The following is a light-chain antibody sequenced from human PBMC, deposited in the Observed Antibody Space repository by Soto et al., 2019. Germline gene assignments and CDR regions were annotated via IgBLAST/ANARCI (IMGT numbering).Light chain of an antibody. J-gene: IGKJ1*01. Sequence: EIVLTQSPVTLSLSPGERATLSCRASQSVSSRYFAWYQQKPGQAPRLLIYAASSRATGIPDRFSGSGSGTDFSLTISRLEPGDFAVYYCQQYASSRTFGPGTKVE. CDR1: QSVSSRY. CDR3: QQYASSRT. CDR2: AAS. V-gene: IGKV3-20*01.